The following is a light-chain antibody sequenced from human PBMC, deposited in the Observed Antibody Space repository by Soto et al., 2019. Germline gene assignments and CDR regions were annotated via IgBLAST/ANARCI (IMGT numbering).Light chain of an antibody. V-gene: IGKV3-20*01. CDR3: QQYGSSPFT. Sequence: EIVLTQSPGTLALSPGERATLSCRASQSVSSNYLTWYQQKPGQAPRLLIHGASSRATGIPDRFSGSGSGTDFTLTISRLEPEDCAVYYCQQYGSSPFTFGPGTKLDI. CDR1: QSVSSNY. J-gene: IGKJ3*01. CDR2: GAS.